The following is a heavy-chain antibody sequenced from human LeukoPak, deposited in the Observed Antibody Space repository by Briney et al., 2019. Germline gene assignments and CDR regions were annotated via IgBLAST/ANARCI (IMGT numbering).Heavy chain of an antibody. V-gene: IGHV4-34*01. CDR1: GGSFSGHY. CDR2: INHSGST. Sequence: SETLSLTCGVYGGSFSGHYWSWIRQPPGKGLEWIGEINHSGSTNYSPSLESRVTMSVDTSKNQFSLKLSSVTAADTAVYYCARGSDSSGYYSPVDYWGQGTLVTVSS. D-gene: IGHD3-22*01. CDR3: ARGSDSSGYYSPVDY. J-gene: IGHJ4*02.